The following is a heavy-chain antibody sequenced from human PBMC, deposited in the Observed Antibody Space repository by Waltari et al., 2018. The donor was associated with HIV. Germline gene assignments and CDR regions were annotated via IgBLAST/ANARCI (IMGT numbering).Heavy chain of an antibody. CDR1: GYSFTSYY. Sequence: QVQLVQSGAEVKKPGASVKVSCKASGYSFTSYYMHWVRQAPGQGLEWMGIINPSGGSTTYAQKFQGRVTMTRDTSTSTVYMELSSLTSEDTAVYYCARRGARGYSSKYYFDYWGQGTLVTVSS. J-gene: IGHJ4*02. CDR3: ARRGARGYSSKYYFDY. CDR2: INPSGGST. V-gene: IGHV1-46*01. D-gene: IGHD5-18*01.